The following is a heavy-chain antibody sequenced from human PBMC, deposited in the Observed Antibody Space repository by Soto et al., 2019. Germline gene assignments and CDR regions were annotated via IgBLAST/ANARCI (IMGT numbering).Heavy chain of an antibody. CDR3: AKDREEQWLDNYYYYGMDV. Sequence: QVQLVESGGGVVQPGRSLRLSCAASGFTFSSYGMHWVRQAPGKGLEWVAVISYDGSNKYYADSVKGRFTISRDNSKNALYLQMNSLRAEDTAVYYCAKDREEQWLDNYYYYGMDVWGQGTTVTVSS. D-gene: IGHD6-19*01. CDR1: GFTFSSYG. V-gene: IGHV3-30*18. CDR2: ISYDGSNK. J-gene: IGHJ6*02.